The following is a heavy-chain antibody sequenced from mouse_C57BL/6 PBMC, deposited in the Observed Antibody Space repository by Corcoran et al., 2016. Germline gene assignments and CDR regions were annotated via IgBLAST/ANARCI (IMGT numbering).Heavy chain of an antibody. CDR3: ARNNYSNYGAMDY. CDR2: INPNNGGT. V-gene: IGHV1-26*01. D-gene: IGHD2-5*01. CDR1: GYTFTDYY. Sequence: EVQLQQSGPELVKPGASVKISCKASGYTFTDYYMNWVKQSHGKSLEWIGDINPNNGGTSYNQKFKGKATLTVDKSSSTAYMELRSLTSEDSAVYYCARNNYSNYGAMDYWGQGTSVTVSS. J-gene: IGHJ4*01.